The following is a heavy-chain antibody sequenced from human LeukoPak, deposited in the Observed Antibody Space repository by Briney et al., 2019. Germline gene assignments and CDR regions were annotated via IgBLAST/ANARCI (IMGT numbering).Heavy chain of an antibody. J-gene: IGHJ4*02. Sequence: GGSLRLSCAASGFTFSDYYMSWIRQAPGKGLEWVSAISGSGGSTYYADSVKGRFTISRDNSKNTLYLQMNSLRAEDTAVYYCAKDQGRFDYWGQGTLVTVSS. CDR2: ISGSGGST. V-gene: IGHV3-23*01. CDR3: AKDQGRFDY. D-gene: IGHD2-15*01. CDR1: GFTFSDYY.